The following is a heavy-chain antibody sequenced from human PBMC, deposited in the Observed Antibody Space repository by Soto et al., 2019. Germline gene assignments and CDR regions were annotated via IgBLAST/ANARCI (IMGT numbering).Heavy chain of an antibody. J-gene: IGHJ3*02. D-gene: IGHD2-15*01. CDR1: GYTFTSYG. Sequence: GASVKVSCKASGYTFTSYGISWVRQAPGQGLEWMGWISAYNGNTNYAQKLQGRVTMTTDTSTSTAYMELRSLRSDDTAVYYCARDRMIGYCSGGSCYSDAFDIWGQGIMVTVSS. CDR3: ARDRMIGYCSGGSCYSDAFDI. CDR2: ISAYNGNT. V-gene: IGHV1-18*01.